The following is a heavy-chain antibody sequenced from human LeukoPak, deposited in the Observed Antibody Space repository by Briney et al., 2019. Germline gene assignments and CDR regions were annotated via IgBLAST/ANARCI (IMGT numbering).Heavy chain of an antibody. V-gene: IGHV3-53*01. J-gene: IGHJ6*02. CDR1: GFTFSGYS. CDR3: ARRIVGATTNYYYYGMDV. Sequence: GGSLRLSCAASGFTFSGYSMNWVRQAPGKGLEWVSIIYSGGSTYYADSVKGRFTISRDNSKNTLYLQMNSLRAEDTAVYYCARRIVGATTNYYYYGMDVWGQGTTVTVSS. D-gene: IGHD1-26*01. CDR2: IYSGGST.